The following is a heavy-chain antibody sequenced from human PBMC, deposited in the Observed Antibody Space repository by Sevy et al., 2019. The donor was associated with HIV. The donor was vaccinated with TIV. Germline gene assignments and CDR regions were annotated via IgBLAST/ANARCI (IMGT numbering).Heavy chain of an antibody. V-gene: IGHV3-30-3*01. Sequence: GGSLRLSCAASRFTFSTYAMHWVRQAPGKGLEWVSVISYDGNITYYADSVKGRFTISRDDSKNTLYLQMNSLRAEDSSVYYCAVDGGSYTYGTGKYWGQGTLVTVSS. CDR1: RFTFSTYA. CDR2: ISYDGNIT. CDR3: AVDGGSYTYGTGKY. J-gene: IGHJ4*02. D-gene: IGHD3-10*01.